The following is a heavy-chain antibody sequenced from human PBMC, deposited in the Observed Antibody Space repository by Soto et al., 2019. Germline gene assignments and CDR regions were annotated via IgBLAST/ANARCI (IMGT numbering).Heavy chain of an antibody. J-gene: IGHJ4*02. CDR3: ARDHETSYSLLY. V-gene: IGHV3-53*01. D-gene: IGHD1-26*01. CDR2: IYRDGTT. CDR1: GFTVTNNY. Sequence: PGGSLRLSCAASGFTVTNNYMTWVRQAPGKGLEWVSVIYRDGTTYYADSVEGRFTISRDNSKNMLYLHMSSLRADDTAMYYCARDHETSYSLLYWGQGTLVTVSS.